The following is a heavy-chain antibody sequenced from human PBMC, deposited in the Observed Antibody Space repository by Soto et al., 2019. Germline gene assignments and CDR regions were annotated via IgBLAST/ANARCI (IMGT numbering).Heavy chain of an antibody. V-gene: IGHV4-34*01. Sequence: WETLSLTCAVYGGSFSGYYWSWIRQPPGKGLEWIGEINHSGSTNYNPSLKRRVTISVDTSKNQFSLKMSSVTAADTAVYYCARGIGYCSSINCYSSRRLRFDSWGQGTLVTVSS. CDR3: ARGIGYCSSINCYSSRRLRFDS. J-gene: IGHJ4*02. D-gene: IGHD2-2*01. CDR2: INHSGST. CDR1: GGSFSGYY.